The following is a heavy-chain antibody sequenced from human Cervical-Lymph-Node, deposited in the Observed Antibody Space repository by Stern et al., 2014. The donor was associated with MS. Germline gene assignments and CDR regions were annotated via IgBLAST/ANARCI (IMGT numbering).Heavy chain of an antibody. CDR2: INPIFGTA. V-gene: IGHV1-69*01. J-gene: IGHJ6*02. CDR1: GGTFSSYA. Sequence: VQLVESGAEVKKPGSSVKVSCKASGGTFSSYAISWVRQAPGQGLEWMGGINPIFGTANYAPQFQGRVTITAAESTSTAYMELSSLRSEDTAVYYCARGELKEGLVRGMDVWGQGTTVTVSS. D-gene: IGHD1-26*01. CDR3: ARGELKEGLVRGMDV.